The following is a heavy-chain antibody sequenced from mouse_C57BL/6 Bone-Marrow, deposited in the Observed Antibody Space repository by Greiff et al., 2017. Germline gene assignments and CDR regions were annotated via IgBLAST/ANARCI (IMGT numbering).Heavy chain of an antibody. V-gene: IGHV1-53*01. CDR2: INPNIGGS. CDR1: GYTFTSYW. CDR3: ARSGVCGGSLYWYFDV. Sequence: QVQLQQPGTELVKPGASVKLSCKASGYTFTSYWMHWVKQRPGQGLEWIGNINPNIGGSNYNEKFKNKATLTVDKSSSTTYMQLSSLTSDDSAVYFCARSGVCGGSLYWYFDVWGTGTTVTVSS. J-gene: IGHJ1*03. D-gene: IGHD1-1*02.